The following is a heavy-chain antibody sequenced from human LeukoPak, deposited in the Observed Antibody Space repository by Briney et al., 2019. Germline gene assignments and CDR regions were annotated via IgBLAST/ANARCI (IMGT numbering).Heavy chain of an antibody. V-gene: IGHV3-21*01. CDR2: ISSSSSYT. CDR1: GFTFSSYS. D-gene: IGHD2-21*02. Sequence: GGSLRLSCAASGFTFSSYSMNWVRQAPGKGLEWVSSISSSSSYTYYADSVKGRFTISRDNAKNSLYLQMNSLRAEDTAVYYCARDRYVVVTAPTYFQHWGQGTLVTVSS. J-gene: IGHJ1*01. CDR3: ARDRYVVVTAPTYFQH.